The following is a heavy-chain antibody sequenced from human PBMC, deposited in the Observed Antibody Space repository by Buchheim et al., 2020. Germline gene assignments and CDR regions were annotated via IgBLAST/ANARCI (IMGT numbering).Heavy chain of an antibody. J-gene: IGHJ2*01. Sequence: QVQLVQSGAEVKKPGASVKVSCKASGYIFTSSYLHWVPQVPGQGLAWMGIINPSGRSTSYAQKFPGRVTLTTDTSTRPVFMELSSLRSEDTAVYYCARRGSDFLYFDLWGRGTL. CDR3: ARRGSDFLYFDL. D-gene: IGHD3-16*01. CDR2: INPSGRST. V-gene: IGHV1-46*01. CDR1: GYIFTSSY.